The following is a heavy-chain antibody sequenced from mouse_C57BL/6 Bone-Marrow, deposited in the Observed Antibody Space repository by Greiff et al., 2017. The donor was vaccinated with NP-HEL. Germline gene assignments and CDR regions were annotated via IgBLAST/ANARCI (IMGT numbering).Heavy chain of an antibody. V-gene: IGHV1-81*01. D-gene: IGHD1-1*01. CDR1: GYTFTSYG. Sequence: VQLQQSGAELARPGASVKLSFQASGYTFTSYGISWVKPRTGQGLEWIGELYTRRGNTYYNEKFKGKATLTADKSSSTAYMELRSLTSEDSAVYFCARSRLLRDFDYWGQGTTLTVSS. J-gene: IGHJ2*01. CDR3: ARSRLLRDFDY. CDR2: LYTRRGNT.